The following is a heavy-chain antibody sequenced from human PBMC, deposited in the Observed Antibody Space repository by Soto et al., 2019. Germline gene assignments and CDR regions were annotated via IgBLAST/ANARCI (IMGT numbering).Heavy chain of an antibody. J-gene: IGHJ6*02. CDR1: GFTFSSYW. Sequence: GGSLRLSCAASGFTFSSYWMSWVRQAPGKGLEWVANIKQDGSEKYYVDSVKGRFTISRDNAKNSLYLQMNSLRAEDTAVYYCARHPSGDYVLYYYGMDVWGQGTTVTVSS. CDR3: ARHPSGDYVLYYYGMDV. D-gene: IGHD4-17*01. V-gene: IGHV3-7*01. CDR2: IKQDGSEK.